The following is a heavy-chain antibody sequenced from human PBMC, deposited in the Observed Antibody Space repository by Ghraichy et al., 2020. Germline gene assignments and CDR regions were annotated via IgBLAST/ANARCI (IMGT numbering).Heavy chain of an antibody. CDR1: GFTFTDYW. V-gene: IGHV3-7*01. Sequence: GGSLRLSCAASGFTFTDYWMSWVRQAPGKGLEWVANIKQDGREKNYVDSVKGRFTISRDNAKNTLYLQMNSLRADDTAVYYCARRGKISDYWGQGTLVTVSS. CDR3: ARRGKISDY. D-gene: IGHD3-16*01. CDR2: IKQDGREK. J-gene: IGHJ4*02.